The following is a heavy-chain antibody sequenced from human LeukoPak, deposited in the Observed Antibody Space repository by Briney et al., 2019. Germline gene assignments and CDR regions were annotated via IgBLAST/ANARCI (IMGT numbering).Heavy chain of an antibody. D-gene: IGHD1-7*01. CDR3: ATANWNYAGAFDI. J-gene: IGHJ3*02. Sequence: GASVKVSCKASGGTFSSYAISWVRQAPGQGLEWMGGIIPIFGTANYAQKFQGRVTITADESTSTAYMELSSLRSEDTAVYYCATANWNYAGAFDIWGQGTMVTVSS. CDR1: GGTFSSYA. V-gene: IGHV1-69*13. CDR2: IIPIFGTA.